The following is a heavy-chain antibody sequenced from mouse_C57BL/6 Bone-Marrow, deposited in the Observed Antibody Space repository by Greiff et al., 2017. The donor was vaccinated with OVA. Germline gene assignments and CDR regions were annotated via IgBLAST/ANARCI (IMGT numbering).Heavy chain of an antibody. Sequence: VQLQQSGPELVKPGASVKISCKASGYTFTDYYMNWVKQSHGKSLEWIGDINPNNGGTSYNQKFKGKATLTVDKSSSTAYMELRSLTSEDSAVYYGARDSNYDYAMDYWGQGTSVTVSS. CDR1: GYTFTDYY. V-gene: IGHV1-26*01. J-gene: IGHJ4*01. CDR3: ARDSNYDYAMDY. D-gene: IGHD2-5*01. CDR2: INPNNGGT.